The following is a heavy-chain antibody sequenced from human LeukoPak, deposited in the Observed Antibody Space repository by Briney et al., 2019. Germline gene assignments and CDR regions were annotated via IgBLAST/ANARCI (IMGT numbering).Heavy chain of an antibody. CDR1: GGSFSGYY. CDR3: ATLFWSGSTYFDY. Sequence: SETLSLTCAVYGGSFSGYYWSWIRQPPGKGLEWIGEINHSGSTNYNPSLKSRVTISVDTSKNRFSLKLSSVTAADTAVYYCATLFWSGSTYFDYWGQGTLVTVSS. J-gene: IGHJ4*02. V-gene: IGHV4-34*01. D-gene: IGHD3-3*01. CDR2: INHSGST.